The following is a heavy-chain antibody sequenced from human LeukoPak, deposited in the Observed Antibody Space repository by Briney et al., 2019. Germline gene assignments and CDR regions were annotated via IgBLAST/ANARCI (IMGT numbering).Heavy chain of an antibody. D-gene: IGHD5-18*01. J-gene: IGHJ4*02. V-gene: IGHV4-39*07. Sequence: PSETLSLTCNVSGASISSSTYHWGWIRQPPGKGLEWIASIYYRGRTYYNPSLKSRVTISVDTSKNQFSLKLSSVTAADTAVYYCAGQKHVDTAMVLDYWGQGTLVTVSS. CDR3: AGQKHVDTAMVLDY. CDR1: GASISSSTYH. CDR2: IYYRGRT.